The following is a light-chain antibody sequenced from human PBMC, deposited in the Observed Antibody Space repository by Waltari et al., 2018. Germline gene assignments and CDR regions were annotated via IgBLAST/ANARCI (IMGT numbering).Light chain of an antibody. Sequence: TQSPATLSVSPGERATLSCRASQSVSSNLAWYQQKPGQAPRLLIYGASTRATGIPARFSGSGSGTEFTLTISSLQSEDFAVYYCQQYNNWPPWTFGQGTKVEIK. V-gene: IGKV3-15*01. J-gene: IGKJ1*01. CDR2: GAS. CDR3: QQYNNWPPWT. CDR1: QSVSSN.